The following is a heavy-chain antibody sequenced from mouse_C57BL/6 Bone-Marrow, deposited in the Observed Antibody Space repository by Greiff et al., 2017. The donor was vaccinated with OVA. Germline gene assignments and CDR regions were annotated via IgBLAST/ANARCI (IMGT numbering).Heavy chain of an antibody. V-gene: IGHV14-4*01. Sequence: VQLQQSGAELVRPGASVKLSCTASGFNIKDDYMHWVKQRPEQGLEWIGWIDPENGDTEYASKFQGKATITADTSSNTAYLQLSSLTCEETAVYYCTTAQATGAWFAYWGQGTLVTVSA. CDR3: TTAQATGAWFAY. CDR1: GFNIKDDY. CDR2: IDPENGDT. D-gene: IGHD3-2*02. J-gene: IGHJ3*01.